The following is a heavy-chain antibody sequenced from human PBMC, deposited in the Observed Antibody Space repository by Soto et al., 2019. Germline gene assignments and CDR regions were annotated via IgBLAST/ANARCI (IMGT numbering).Heavy chain of an antibody. Sequence: ASVKVSCKASGYTFTSYDINWVRQATGQGLEGMGWMNPNSGNTGYAQKFQGRVTMTRNTSISTAYMELSSLRSEDTAVYYCARGGPYYDSSGYYYRHWGQGTLVTVSS. CDR2: MNPNSGNT. D-gene: IGHD3-22*01. CDR1: GYTFTSYD. V-gene: IGHV1-8*01. CDR3: ARGGPYYDSSGYYYRH. J-gene: IGHJ4*02.